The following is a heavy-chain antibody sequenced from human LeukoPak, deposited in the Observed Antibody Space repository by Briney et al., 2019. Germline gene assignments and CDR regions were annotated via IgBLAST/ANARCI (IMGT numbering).Heavy chain of an antibody. D-gene: IGHD6-19*01. CDR3: AREIMAVAGTIDY. Sequence: PGGSLRLSCAASGFTFSNYWMSWVRQAPGKGLEWVANINQDGSEKYNVDSVKGRFTISRDNAESSLYLQMNSLRADDTAVYYCAREIMAVAGTIDYWGQGTLVTVSS. J-gene: IGHJ4*02. CDR2: INQDGSEK. CDR1: GFTFSNYW. V-gene: IGHV3-7*01.